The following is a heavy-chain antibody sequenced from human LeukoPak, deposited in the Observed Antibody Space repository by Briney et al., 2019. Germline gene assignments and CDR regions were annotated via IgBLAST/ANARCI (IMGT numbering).Heavy chain of an antibody. CDR3: ARDLGGYYDY. V-gene: IGHV3-53*01. J-gene: IGHJ4*02. CDR2: IYSGGST. CDR1: GFTFSSYW. D-gene: IGHD3-22*01. Sequence: GGSLRLSCAASGFTFSSYWMSWVRQAPGKGLEWGSVIYSGGSTYYADSVKGRFTISRDNSKNTLYLQMNSLRAEDTAVYYCARDLGGYYDYWGQGTLVTVSS.